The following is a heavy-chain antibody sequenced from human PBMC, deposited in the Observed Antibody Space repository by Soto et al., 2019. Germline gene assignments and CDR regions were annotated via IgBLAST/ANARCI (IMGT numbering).Heavy chain of an antibody. CDR3: AKVQRSMIVVALDAFDV. Sequence: EVQLLESGGGLVQPGGSLRLSCAASGFTFSSYAMKWVRQAPGKGLEWVSGISGNGGRTYYADSVKGRFTISRDNSKNMVYLQRNSLRAEDTAIYYCAKVQRSMIVVALDAFDVWGQGAMVTVSS. D-gene: IGHD3-22*01. CDR1: GFTFSSYA. V-gene: IGHV3-23*01. CDR2: ISGNGGRT. J-gene: IGHJ3*01.